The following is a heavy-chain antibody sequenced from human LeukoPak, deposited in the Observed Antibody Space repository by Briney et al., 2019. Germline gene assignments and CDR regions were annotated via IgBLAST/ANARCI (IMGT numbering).Heavy chain of an antibody. Sequence: GGSLRLSCAASGFTFSSYWMSWVRQAPGKGLEWVANIKQDGSEKYYVDSVKGRFAISRDNAKNSLYLQMNSLRAEDTAVYYCARDLGLVIAAAVFDYWGQGTLVTVSS. V-gene: IGHV3-7*01. CDR1: GFTFSSYW. CDR2: IKQDGSEK. D-gene: IGHD6-13*01. J-gene: IGHJ4*02. CDR3: ARDLGLVIAAAVFDY.